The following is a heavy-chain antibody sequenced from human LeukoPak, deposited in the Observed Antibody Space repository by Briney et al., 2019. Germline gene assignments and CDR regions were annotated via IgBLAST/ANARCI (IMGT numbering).Heavy chain of an antibody. CDR3: ARGGDGSTYGLVY. D-gene: IGHD1-26*01. CDR1: GFTFSNYW. Sequence: GGSLRLSCAASGFTFSNYWMHWVRQGPGKGLVWVSRSNSYGSSTSYADSVKGRFTISRDNAKNTLYLQMHSLRAEDTAVYYCARGGDGSTYGLVYWGQGTLVTVSS. CDR2: SNSYGSST. J-gene: IGHJ4*02. V-gene: IGHV3-74*01.